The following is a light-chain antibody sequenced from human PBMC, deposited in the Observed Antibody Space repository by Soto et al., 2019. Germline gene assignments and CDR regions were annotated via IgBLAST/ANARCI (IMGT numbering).Light chain of an antibody. CDR2: DVS. CDR3: SSHTSSSTLV. V-gene: IGLV2-14*03. J-gene: IGLJ2*01. CDR1: SSDVGTYKY. Sequence: QSALTQPASVSASTGQSITISCTGTSSDVGTYKYFSWYQHHPGKSPKLLIYDVSNRPAGVSNRFSGSKSGNTASLIDSGLQTEDEAYYYCSSHTSSSTLVFGGGTKLSV.